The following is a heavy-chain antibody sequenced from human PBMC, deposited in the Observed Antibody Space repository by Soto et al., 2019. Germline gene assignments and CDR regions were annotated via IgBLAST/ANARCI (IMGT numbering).Heavy chain of an antibody. CDR1: GFTFSSYG. CDR3: ARGGGSYYFDY. Sequence: QVQLVESGGGVVQPERSLRLSCAASGFTFSSYGMHWVRQAPGKGLEWVAVIWYDGSNKYYADSVKGRFTISRDNSKNTLYLQMNSLRAEDTAVYYCARGGGSYYFDYWGQGTLVTVSS. V-gene: IGHV3-33*01. D-gene: IGHD1-26*01. J-gene: IGHJ4*02. CDR2: IWYDGSNK.